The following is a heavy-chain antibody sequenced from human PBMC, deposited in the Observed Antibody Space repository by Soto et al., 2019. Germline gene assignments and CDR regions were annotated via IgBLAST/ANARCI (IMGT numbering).Heavy chain of an antibody. CDR1: GGSFSGYY. Sequence: SETLSLTCAVYGGSFSGYYWSWIRQPPGKGLEWIGEINHSGSTNYNPSLKSRVTIPADTSKNHFSLKLRSVTVADTAVYSCARLVTGTQYYFDFWGQGSLVTVSS. CDR2: INHSGST. J-gene: IGHJ4*02. CDR3: ARLVTGTQYYFDF. D-gene: IGHD1-1*01. V-gene: IGHV4-34*01.